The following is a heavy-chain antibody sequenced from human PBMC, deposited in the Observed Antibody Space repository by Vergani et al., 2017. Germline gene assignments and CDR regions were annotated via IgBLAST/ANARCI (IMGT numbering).Heavy chain of an antibody. D-gene: IGHD4-17*01. J-gene: IGHJ4*02. V-gene: IGHV3-66*02. CDR2: IYSGGST. CDR1: GFTVSSNY. Sequence: EVQLLQSEGAVVQPGGSLRLSCAASGFTVSSNYMSWVRQAPGKGLEWVSVIYSGGSTYYADSVKGRFTISRDNSKNTLYLQMNSLRAEDTAVYYCAREGDYGDYVFDYWGQGTLVTVSS. CDR3: AREGDYGDYVFDY.